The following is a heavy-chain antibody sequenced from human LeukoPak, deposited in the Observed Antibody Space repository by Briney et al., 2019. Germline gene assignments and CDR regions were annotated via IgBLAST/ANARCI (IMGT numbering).Heavy chain of an antibody. D-gene: IGHD4-23*01. CDR3: ASLGNPYYFDY. J-gene: IGHJ4*02. Sequence: GASVKVSCKASGYTFTSYGISWVRQAPGQGLEWMGWISAYNGNTNYAQKLQGRVTMTRDTSISTAYMELSRLRSDDTAVYYCASLGNPYYFDYWGQGTLVTVSS. V-gene: IGHV1-18*01. CDR1: GYTFTSYG. CDR2: ISAYNGNT.